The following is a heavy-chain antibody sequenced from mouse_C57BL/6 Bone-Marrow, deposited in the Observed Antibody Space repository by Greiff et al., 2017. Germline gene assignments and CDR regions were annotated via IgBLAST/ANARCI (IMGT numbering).Heavy chain of an antibody. V-gene: IGHV1-62-2*01. Sequence: QVQLQQPGAELVKPGASVKLSCKASGYTFTEYTIHWVKQRPGQGLEWIGWFYPGSGSIKYNEKFKDKATLTADKSSSTVYMELSRLTSEDSAVYFCAMHGAYYGSSGGFFAYWGQGTLVTVSA. CDR2: FYPGSGSI. CDR3: AMHGAYYGSSGGFFAY. J-gene: IGHJ3*01. D-gene: IGHD1-1*01. CDR1: GYTFTEYT.